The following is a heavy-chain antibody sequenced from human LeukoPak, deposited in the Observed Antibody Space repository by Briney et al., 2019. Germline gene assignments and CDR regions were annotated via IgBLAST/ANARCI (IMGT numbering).Heavy chain of an antibody. D-gene: IGHD2-2*01. Sequence: GGSLRLSCAASGFTFSSYAMHWVHQAPGKGLEWVAVISYDGSNKYYADSVKGRFTISRDNSKNTLYLQMNSLRAEDTAVYYCARTGCSSTSCYVGFDYWGQGTLVTVSS. CDR2: ISYDGSNK. CDR1: GFTFSSYA. J-gene: IGHJ4*02. CDR3: ARTGCSSTSCYVGFDY. V-gene: IGHV3-30*04.